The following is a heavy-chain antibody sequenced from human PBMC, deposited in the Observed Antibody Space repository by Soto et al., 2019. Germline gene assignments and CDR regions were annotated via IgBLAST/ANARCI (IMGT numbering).Heavy chain of an antibody. V-gene: IGHV3-30*18. J-gene: IGHJ4*02. CDR3: AKEITPRSSNGWPFDS. CDR2: ISFDGKVK. Sequence: QVQLVESGGGVVQPGRSLELSCAVSGFTFSNYGMHWVRQAPGKGREWVTVISFDGKVKFYADSVKGRFTISRDNSKNTLYLQMNSLRLDDTAVYYCAKEITPRSSNGWPFDSWGQGTLVTVSS. D-gene: IGHD6-19*01. CDR1: GFTFSNYG.